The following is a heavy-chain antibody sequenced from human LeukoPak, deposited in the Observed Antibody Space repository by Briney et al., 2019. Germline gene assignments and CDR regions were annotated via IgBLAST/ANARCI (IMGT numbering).Heavy chain of an antibody. V-gene: IGHV4-59*01. CDR3: ARTNYYYYYMDV. CDR1: GGSISTYY. J-gene: IGHJ6*03. Sequence: PSETLSLTCTVSGGSISTYYWSWVRQPPGKGLEWIGYIYYSGSTNYNPSLKSRVTISVDTSQNQFSLRLSSVTAADTAVYYCARTNYYYYYMDVWGKGTTVTISS. CDR2: IYYSGST.